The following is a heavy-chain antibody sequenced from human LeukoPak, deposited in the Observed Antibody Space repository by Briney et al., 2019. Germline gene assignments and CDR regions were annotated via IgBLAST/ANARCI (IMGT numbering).Heavy chain of an antibody. J-gene: IGHJ4*02. CDR2: IYYSGST. Sequence: SETLSLTCTVSGGSISSSSYYWGWIRQPPGKGLEWIGSIYYSGSTYYNPSLKSRVTISVDTSKNQFSLKLSSVTAADTAVYYCARDFPLFNWGQGTLVTVSS. V-gene: IGHV4-39*02. CDR1: GGSISSSSYY. CDR3: ARDFPLFN.